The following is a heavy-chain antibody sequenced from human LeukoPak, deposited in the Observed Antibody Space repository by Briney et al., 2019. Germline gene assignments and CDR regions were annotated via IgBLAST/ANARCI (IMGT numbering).Heavy chain of an antibody. Sequence: GGSLRLSCAASGFTFSSYGMHWVRQAPGKGLEWVAFIRYDGSNKYYADSVKGRFTISRDNSKNTLYLQMNSLRAEDTAVYYCAKVAILRYFDWSIDAFDIWGQGTMVTVSS. CDR2: IRYDGSNK. D-gene: IGHD3-9*01. CDR3: AKVAILRYFDWSIDAFDI. J-gene: IGHJ3*02. V-gene: IGHV3-30*02. CDR1: GFTFSSYG.